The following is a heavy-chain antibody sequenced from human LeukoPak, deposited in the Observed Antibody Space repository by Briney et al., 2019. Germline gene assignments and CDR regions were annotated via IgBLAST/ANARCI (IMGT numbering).Heavy chain of an antibody. CDR2: ISAYNGNT. CDR1: GYTFTSYG. V-gene: IGHV1-18*04. D-gene: IGHD1-26*01. Sequence: ASVKVSCKASGYTFTSYGISWVRQAPGQGLEWMGWISAYNGNTNCAQKLQGRVTMTTDTSTSTAYMELRSLRSDDTAVYYCARPSGSYEDDAFDIWGQGTMVTVSS. CDR3: ARPSGSYEDDAFDI. J-gene: IGHJ3*02.